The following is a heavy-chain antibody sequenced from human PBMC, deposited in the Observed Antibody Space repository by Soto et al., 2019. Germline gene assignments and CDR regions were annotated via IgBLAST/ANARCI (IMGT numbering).Heavy chain of an antibody. Sequence: ASVKVSCKASGYTFTSYDINWVRQATGQGLEWMGWMNPNSGNTGYAQKFQGRVTMTRNTSISTAYMELSSLRSEDTAVYYCARNRIAADDYYYYMDVWGKGNTVTVSS. J-gene: IGHJ6*03. CDR3: ARNRIAADDYYYYMDV. V-gene: IGHV1-8*01. CDR1: GYTFTSYD. CDR2: MNPNSGNT. D-gene: IGHD6-13*01.